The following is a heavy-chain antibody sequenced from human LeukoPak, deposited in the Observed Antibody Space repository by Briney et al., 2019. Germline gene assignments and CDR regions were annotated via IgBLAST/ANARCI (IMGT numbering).Heavy chain of an antibody. J-gene: IGHJ3*02. Sequence: ASVKVSCKASGYTFTSYYMHWVRQAPGQGLEWMGIINPSGGSTSYAQKFQGRVTMTRDMSTSTVYMELSSLRSEDTAVYYCAREGNWNDEYHAFDIRGQGTMVTVSS. CDR3: AREGNWNDEYHAFDI. CDR1: GYTFTSYY. V-gene: IGHV1-46*01. D-gene: IGHD1-20*01. CDR2: INPSGGST.